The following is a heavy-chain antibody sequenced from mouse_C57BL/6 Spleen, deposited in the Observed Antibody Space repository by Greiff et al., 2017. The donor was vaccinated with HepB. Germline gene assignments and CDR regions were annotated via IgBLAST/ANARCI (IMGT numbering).Heavy chain of an antibody. Sequence: QVQLQQSGAELVRPGASVKLSCKASGYTFTDYYINWVKQRPGQGLEWIARIYPGSGNTYYNEKFKGKATLTAEKSSSTAYMQLSSLTSEDSAVYFCARSGYDYYFDYWGQGTTLTVSS. CDR1: GYTFTDYY. CDR2: IYPGSGNT. V-gene: IGHV1-76*01. J-gene: IGHJ2*01. CDR3: ARSGYDYYFDY. D-gene: IGHD2-4*01.